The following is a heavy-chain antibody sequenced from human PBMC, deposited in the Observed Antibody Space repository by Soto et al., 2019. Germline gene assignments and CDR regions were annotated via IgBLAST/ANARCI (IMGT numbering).Heavy chain of an antibody. CDR1: GFTFSSYA. CDR2: ISYDGSNK. CDR3: ARVKPYYYDSSGYHYNYYYYGMDV. V-gene: IGHV3-30-3*01. D-gene: IGHD3-22*01. Sequence: PGESLKISCAASGFTFSSYAMHWVRQAPGKGLEWVAVISYDGSNKYYADSVKGRFTISRDNSKNTLYLQMNSLRAEDTAVYYCARVKPYYYDSSGYHYNYYYYGMDVWGQGTTVTVSS. J-gene: IGHJ6*02.